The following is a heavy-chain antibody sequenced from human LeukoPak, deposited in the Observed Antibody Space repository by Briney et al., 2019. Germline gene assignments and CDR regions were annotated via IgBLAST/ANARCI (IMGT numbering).Heavy chain of an antibody. CDR1: GFTFSSYW. Sequence: GGSLRLSCAASGFTFSSYWMSWVRQAPGKGLEWVANIKQNGSKKCYADSVKGRFTITRDNATNSLYLHMNSLRAEDTAVYYCARVRGGVWGSYRYDYWGQGTLVTVSS. CDR2: IKQNGSKK. J-gene: IGHJ4*02. V-gene: IGHV3-7*01. CDR3: ARVRGGVWGSYRYDY. D-gene: IGHD3-16*02.